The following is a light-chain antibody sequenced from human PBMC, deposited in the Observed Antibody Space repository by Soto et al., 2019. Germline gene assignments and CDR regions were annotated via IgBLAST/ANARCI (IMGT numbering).Light chain of an antibody. CDR2: DAS. Sequence: EIVLTQSPATLSLSPGERATLSCRASQRISDSLAWYQQKPGQAPRLLIYDASNRATGIPARFSGSGSGTDFTLTISLLQPDDFAFYYGQHGTNWLVTFGQGTKVEIK. V-gene: IGKV3-11*01. CDR3: QHGTNWLVT. CDR1: QRISDS. J-gene: IGKJ2*01.